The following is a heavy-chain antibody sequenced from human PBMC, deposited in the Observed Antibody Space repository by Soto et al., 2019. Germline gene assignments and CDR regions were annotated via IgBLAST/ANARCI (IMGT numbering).Heavy chain of an antibody. CDR3: ARSRYFDWLPDY. CDR2: ISSNGGST. D-gene: IGHD3-9*01. V-gene: IGHV3-64*02. J-gene: IGHJ4*02. CDR1: GFTFSSYA. Sequence: SLRLSCAASGFTFSSYAMHWVRQAPGKGLEYVSAISSNGGSTYYADSVKGRFTISRDNSKNTLYLQMGSLRAEDMAVYYCARSRYFDWLPDYWGQGTLVTVSS.